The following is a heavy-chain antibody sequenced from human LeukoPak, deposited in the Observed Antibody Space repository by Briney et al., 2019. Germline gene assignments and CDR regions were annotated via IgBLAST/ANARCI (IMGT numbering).Heavy chain of an antibody. CDR1: GGPFSGYF. Sequence: SETLSLTCAVSGGPFSGYFWSWIRQSSGKGLEWIGEIHNSGTTNYNPSLNSRVTISVDTSKNQFSLKLSSVTAADTAVYYCARGGIQLWSQGRYFQHWGQGTLVTVSS. J-gene: IGHJ1*01. CDR2: IHNSGTT. D-gene: IGHD5-18*01. CDR3: ARGGIQLWSQGRYFQH. V-gene: IGHV4-34*01.